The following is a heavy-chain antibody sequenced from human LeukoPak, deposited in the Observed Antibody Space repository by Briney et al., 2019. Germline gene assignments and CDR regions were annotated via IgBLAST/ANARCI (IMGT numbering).Heavy chain of an antibody. CDR1: GFAFSASA. V-gene: IGHV3-73*01. D-gene: IGHD6-13*01. J-gene: IGHJ4*02. Sequence: GGSLRLSCAASGFAFSASAMHWVRQASGKGLEWVGRIRTKPNSYATAYAASVKGRFTISRDDSENTAYLQMNSLKTEDTAAYYCTRSLSSSSDYWGQGTLVTVSS. CDR3: TRSLSSSSDY. CDR2: IRTKPNSYAT.